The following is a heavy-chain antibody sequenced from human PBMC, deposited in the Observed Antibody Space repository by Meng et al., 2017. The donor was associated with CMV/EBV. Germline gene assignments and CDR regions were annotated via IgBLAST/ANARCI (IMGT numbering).Heavy chain of an antibody. CDR2: IIPILGIA. CDR1: GGTFSSYA. J-gene: IGHJ4*02. D-gene: IGHD3-3*02. Sequence: SVKVSCKASGGTFSSYAISWVRQAPGQGLEWTGGIIPILGIANYAQKFQGRVTITADKSTSTAYMELSSLRSEDTAVYYCARDAGTFLAYRGYFDYWGQGTLVTVSS. CDR3: ARDAGTFLAYRGYFDY. V-gene: IGHV1-69*10.